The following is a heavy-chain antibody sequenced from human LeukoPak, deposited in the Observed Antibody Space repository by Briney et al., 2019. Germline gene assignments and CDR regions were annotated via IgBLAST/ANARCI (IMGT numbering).Heavy chain of an antibody. CDR2: IKQDGSEN. V-gene: IGHV3-7*01. CDR3: ARDPGGIAAAGRSSLGYYGMDV. J-gene: IGHJ6*02. D-gene: IGHD6-13*01. Sequence: GGSLRLSCAASGFTFSSYWMSWVRQAQGKGMEWVANIKQDGSENSYVDSVKGRFTISRDNAKNSLYLQMNSLRAEDTAVYYCARDPGGIAAAGRSSLGYYGMDVWGQGTTVTVSS. CDR1: GFTFSSYW.